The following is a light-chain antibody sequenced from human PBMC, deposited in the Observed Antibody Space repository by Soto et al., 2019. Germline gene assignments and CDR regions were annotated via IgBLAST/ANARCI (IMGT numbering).Light chain of an antibody. CDR3: QQSYTTVRS. J-gene: IGKJ4*01. CDR2: AAS. Sequence: DIQMTQSPSSLSASVGDRVTISCRASQSISNFLNWYQQKPGKAPQLLIYAASRLHSGVPPRFSGSGAGTDFTLTISSLRPEDFATYFCQQSYTTVRSFGGGTKVE. CDR1: QSISNF. V-gene: IGKV1-39*01.